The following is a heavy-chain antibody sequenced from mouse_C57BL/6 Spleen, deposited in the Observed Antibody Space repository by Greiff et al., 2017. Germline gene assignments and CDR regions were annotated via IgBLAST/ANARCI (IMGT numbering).Heavy chain of an antibody. CDR2: IDPSDSYT. D-gene: IGHD4-1*01. J-gene: IGHJ2*01. Sequence: VKLQQPGAELVMPGASVKLSCKASGYTFTSYWMHWVKQRPGQGLEWIGEIDPSDSYTNYNQKFKGKSTLTVDKSSSTAYMQLSSLTSEDSAVYYCARGGLKLGLDYWGQGTTLTVSS. CDR1: GYTFTSYW. V-gene: IGHV1-69*01. CDR3: ARGGLKLGLDY.